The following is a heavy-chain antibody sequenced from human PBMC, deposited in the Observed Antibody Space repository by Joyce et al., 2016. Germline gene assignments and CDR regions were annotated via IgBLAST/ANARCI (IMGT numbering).Heavy chain of an antibody. CDR2: TVYRSKWYN. CDR3: ARDAGFGLDALDI. V-gene: IGHV6-1*01. D-gene: IGHD3/OR15-3a*01. Sequence: QVQLQQSGPGLVKPSQILSLTCAISGDFVSSNSAAWNWIRQSPSRGLEGLGRTVYRSKWYNDYAGSVRSRISINPDTSKNLFSLHLNSVTPEDTAVYYCARDAGFGLDALDIWGQGTMVTVSS. CDR1: GDFVSSNSAA. J-gene: IGHJ3*02.